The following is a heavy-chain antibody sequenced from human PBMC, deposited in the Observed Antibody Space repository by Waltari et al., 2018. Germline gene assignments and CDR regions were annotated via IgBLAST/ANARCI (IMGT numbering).Heavy chain of an antibody. V-gene: IGHV3-23*01. J-gene: IGHJ6*03. CDR3: ARDPWGTRYMDV. Sequence: EVQLLESGGPLVQPGGSLRLSCAASGFPIANYALIWVRQAPGKGLEWVSSINGNGGDTYYADSVKGRFTISRDNSKNTQYLQMNSLRAEDTAVYYCARDPWGTRYMDVWGKGTTVTISS. CDR2: INGNGGDT. D-gene: IGHD7-27*01. CDR1: GFPIANYA.